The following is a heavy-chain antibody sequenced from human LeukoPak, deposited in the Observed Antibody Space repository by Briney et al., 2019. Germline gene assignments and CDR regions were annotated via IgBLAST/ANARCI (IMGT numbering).Heavy chain of an antibody. D-gene: IGHD2-21*02. J-gene: IGHJ4*02. CDR1: GDLISILAYY. Sequence: SETLSLTCSLSGDLISILAYYWGWIRQTPGKGLEWIGSIYYSGSIFYNPSLESRITMSVDTSKNQFSLNLRSVTAADTAVYYCARLCKVTTCARFEHWGQGILVTVSS. CDR3: ARLCKVTTCARFEH. V-gene: IGHV4-39*01. CDR2: IYYSGSI.